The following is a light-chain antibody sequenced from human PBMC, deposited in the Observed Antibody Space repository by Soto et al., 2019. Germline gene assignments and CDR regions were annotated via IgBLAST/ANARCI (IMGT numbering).Light chain of an antibody. CDR2: EVS. Sequence: QSVLTQPPSASGSPGQSVTISCTGTSSDVGVYNYVSWYQQHPGKAPKLMIYEVSKRPSGVPDRFSGSKSGNTASLTVSGLQAEDEAHYYCSSYAGSNNVVFGGGTKLTVL. V-gene: IGLV2-8*01. CDR1: SSDVGVYNY. J-gene: IGLJ2*01. CDR3: SSYAGSNNVV.